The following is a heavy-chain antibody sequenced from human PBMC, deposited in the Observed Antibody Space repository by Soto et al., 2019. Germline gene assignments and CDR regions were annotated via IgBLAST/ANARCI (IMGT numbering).Heavy chain of an antibody. CDR1: GGSLSGYF. D-gene: IGHD3-3*01. Sequence: QVHLEQWGAGLLKPSRTLSLTCAVYGGSLSGYFWSWVRQPRGKGLEWFGEINHSGSTNYNPSLKSRVTISADTSKHQFSLRLSSVTAADSGIYYCASFHYYDFWIGSRHYMDAWGKGTTVTVSS. CDR2: INHSGST. CDR3: ASFHYYDFWIGSRHYMDA. V-gene: IGHV4-34*01. J-gene: IGHJ6*03.